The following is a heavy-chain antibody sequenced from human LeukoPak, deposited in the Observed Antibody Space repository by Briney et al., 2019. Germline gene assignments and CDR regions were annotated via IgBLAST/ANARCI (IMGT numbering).Heavy chain of an antibody. CDR2: ISSSSSYI. Sequence: GGSLRLSCAASGFTFSSYSMNWVRQAPGKGLEWVSSISSSSSYIYYAASVKGRFTISRDNAKNSLYLQMNSLRAEDTAVYYCARDYRREYYYDSSGYYISWGQGTLVTVSS. CDR3: ARDYRREYYYDSSGYYIS. V-gene: IGHV3-21*01. D-gene: IGHD3-22*01. J-gene: IGHJ5*02. CDR1: GFTFSSYS.